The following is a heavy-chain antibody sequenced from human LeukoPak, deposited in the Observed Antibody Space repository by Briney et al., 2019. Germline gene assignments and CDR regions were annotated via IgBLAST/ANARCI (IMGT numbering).Heavy chain of an antibody. CDR3: ARERPNRITIFGPTDY. D-gene: IGHD3-3*01. Sequence: PGGSLRLSCAASGFTFSSYEMNWVRQAPGKGLEWVSYISSSGSTIYYADFVKGRFTISRDNAKNSLYLQMNSLRAEDTAVYYCARERPNRITIFGPTDYWGQGTLVTVSS. CDR1: GFTFSSYE. V-gene: IGHV3-48*03. J-gene: IGHJ4*02. CDR2: ISSSGSTI.